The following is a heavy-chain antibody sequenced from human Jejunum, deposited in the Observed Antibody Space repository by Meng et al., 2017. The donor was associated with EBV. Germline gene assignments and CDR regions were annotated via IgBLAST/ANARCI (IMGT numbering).Heavy chain of an antibody. V-gene: IGHV4-39*01. CDR3: ARQGPSGRTFDY. D-gene: IGHD1-26*01. J-gene: IGHJ4*02. Sequence: QVQRQESGPGLVKPSETLSLTCTVSGGSISSSSYYWGWIRQPPGKGLEWIGTYYNSGSTYYNPSLKSRVTISVDTSKNQFSLKLISVTAADTAAYYCARQGPSGRTFDYWGQGTLVTVSS. CDR2: YYNSGST. CDR1: GGSISSSSYY.